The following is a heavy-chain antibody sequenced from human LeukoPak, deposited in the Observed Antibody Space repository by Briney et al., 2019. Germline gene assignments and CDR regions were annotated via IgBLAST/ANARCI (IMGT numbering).Heavy chain of an antibody. D-gene: IGHD3-16*02. Sequence: GGSLRLSCAASGFTFSSYAMSWVRQAPGKGLEWVSAISGSGGSTYYADSVKGRFTISRDNSKNTLYLQMNSLRAEDTAVYYCAKLMITFGGVIVKDAFDIWGQGTMVTVSS. CDR3: AKLMITFGGVIVKDAFDI. J-gene: IGHJ3*02. V-gene: IGHV3-23*01. CDR2: ISGSGGST. CDR1: GFTFSSYA.